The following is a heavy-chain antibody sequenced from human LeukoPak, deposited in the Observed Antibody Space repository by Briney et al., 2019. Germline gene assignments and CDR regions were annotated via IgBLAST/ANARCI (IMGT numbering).Heavy chain of an antibody. J-gene: IGHJ4*02. CDR1: GYTLTKLS. V-gene: IGHV1-24*01. Sequence: ASVKVSCKVSGYTLTKLSMHWVRQAPGKGLEWMGGFDPEDGETIYAQKFQGKVTMTEDTSTDTAYMELSSLRSEDTAVYYCATVSTARAEAGTLFVSRGQGTLVTVSS. CDR3: ATVSTARAEAGTLFVS. CDR2: FDPEDGET. D-gene: IGHD6-19*01.